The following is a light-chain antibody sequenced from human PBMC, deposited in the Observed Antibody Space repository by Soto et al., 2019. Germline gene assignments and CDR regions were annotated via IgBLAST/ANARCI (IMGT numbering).Light chain of an antibody. CDR2: SND. J-gene: IGLJ1*01. Sequence: QSVLTQPPSASGTPGQRVTISCSGSSSNIGSNSVNWYQQLPGTAPKLLIYSNDRRPSGVPDRFSGSKSGTSASLAISGLQSADEADYYCAAWDDSLNGDVFGTGTKVTV. V-gene: IGLV1-44*01. CDR1: SSNIGSNS. CDR3: AAWDDSLNGDV.